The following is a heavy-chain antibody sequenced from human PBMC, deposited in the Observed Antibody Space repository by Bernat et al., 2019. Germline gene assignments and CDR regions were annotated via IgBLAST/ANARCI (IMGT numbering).Heavy chain of an antibody. D-gene: IGHD3-22*01. CDR1: GFTFSGYG. V-gene: IGHV3-33*01. CDR3: ARVPSPYYYDSSGYAKRYYYYGMDV. CDR2: IWYDGSNK. J-gene: IGHJ6*02. Sequence: QVQLVESGGGVVQPGRSLRLSCAASGFTFSGYGMHWVRQAPGKGLEWVAVIWYDGSNKYYADSVKGRFTISRDNSKNTLYLQMNSLRAEDTVVYYCARVPSPYYYDSSGYAKRYYYYGMDVWGQGTTVTVSS.